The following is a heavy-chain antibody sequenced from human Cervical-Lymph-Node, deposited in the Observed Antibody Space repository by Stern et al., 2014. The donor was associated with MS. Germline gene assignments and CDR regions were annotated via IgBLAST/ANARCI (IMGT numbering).Heavy chain of an antibody. CDR2: IYYSGST. D-gene: IGHD2/OR15-2a*01. Sequence: VQLVESGPGLVKPSETLSLTCTVSGGSITNYYWSWIRQPPGKGLEWIGYIYYSGSTISNPSLTMRVTISADTPTNHSSLNLMPVTAADTAVYYCARDKGMFFLWGQGTLVTVSS. CDR3: ARDKGMFFL. V-gene: IGHV4-59*01. CDR1: GGSITNYY. J-gene: IGHJ4*01.